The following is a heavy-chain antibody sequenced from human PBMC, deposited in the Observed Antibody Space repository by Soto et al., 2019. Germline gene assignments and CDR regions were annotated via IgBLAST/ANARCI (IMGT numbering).Heavy chain of an antibody. D-gene: IGHD6-13*01. V-gene: IGHV1-2*04. Sequence: ASVKVSCKASGDTFTGYYMHWVRQAPGQGLEWMGWINPNSGGTNYAQKFQGWVTMTRDTSISTAYMELSRLRSDDTAVYYCARGHSSSWYDAFDIWGQGTMVTVSS. CDR3: ARGHSSSWYDAFDI. CDR2: INPNSGGT. CDR1: GDTFTGYY. J-gene: IGHJ3*02.